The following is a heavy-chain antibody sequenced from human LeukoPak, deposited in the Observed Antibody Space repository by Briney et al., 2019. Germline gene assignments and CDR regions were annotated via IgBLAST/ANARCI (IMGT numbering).Heavy chain of an antibody. D-gene: IGHD6-19*01. CDR3: ARGHYTSDWYYFDY. CDR1: GFTFTTYE. V-gene: IGHV3-48*03. J-gene: IGHJ4*02. CDR2: ISSSGSII. Sequence: GGSQRLSCAASGFTFTTYEMNWVRQAPGKGLEWVSFISSSGSIIYYADSVHGRFTISRDNAKNSLYLQMNSLRAEDTAVYYCARGHYTSDWYYFDYWGQGTLVTVSS.